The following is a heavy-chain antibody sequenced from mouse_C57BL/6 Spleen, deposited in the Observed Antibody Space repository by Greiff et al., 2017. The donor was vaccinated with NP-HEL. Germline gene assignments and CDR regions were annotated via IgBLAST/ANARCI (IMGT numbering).Heavy chain of an antibody. D-gene: IGHD4-1*01. J-gene: IGHJ2*01. CDR3: TLSNWAAFDY. V-gene: IGHV14-1*01. Sequence: VQLQQSGAELVRPGASVKLSCTASGFNIKDYYMHWVKQRPEQGLEWIGRIDPEDGDTEYAPKFQGKATMTADTSSNTACLQLSSLTSEDTAVYYCTLSNWAAFDYWGQGTTLTVSS. CDR1: GFNIKDYY. CDR2: IDPEDGDT.